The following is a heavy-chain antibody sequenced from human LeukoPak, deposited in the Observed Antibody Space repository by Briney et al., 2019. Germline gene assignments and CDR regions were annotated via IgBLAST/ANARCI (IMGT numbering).Heavy chain of an antibody. CDR3: ARGHKTTGDFGDY. D-gene: IGHD2-21*02. V-gene: IGHV4-34*01. J-gene: IGHJ4*02. CDR1: GGSFSVYY. Sequence: SETLSLTCAVYGGSFSVYYWSWIRQPPGKGLEWIGEINHSGSTNYNPSLKSRVTISVDTSKNQFSLKLSSVTAADTAVYYCARGHKTTGDFGDYWGQGTLVTVSS. CDR2: INHSGST.